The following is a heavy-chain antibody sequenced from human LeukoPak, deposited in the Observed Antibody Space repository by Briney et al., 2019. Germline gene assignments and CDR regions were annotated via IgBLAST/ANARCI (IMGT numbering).Heavy chain of an antibody. CDR1: GFTFSSYA. CDR3: AKDVIFYWAFDI. D-gene: IGHD3-9*01. Sequence: GGSLRLSCAASGFTFSSYAMSCVRQAPGKGLEWVSAISGSGGSTYYADSVKGRFTISRDNSKNTLYLQMNSLRAEDTAVYYCAKDVIFYWAFDIWGQGTMVTVSS. V-gene: IGHV3-23*01. J-gene: IGHJ3*02. CDR2: ISGSGGST.